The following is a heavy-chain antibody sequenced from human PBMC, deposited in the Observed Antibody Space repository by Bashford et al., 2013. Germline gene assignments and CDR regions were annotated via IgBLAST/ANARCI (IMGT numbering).Heavy chain of an antibody. CDR3: ARDYYDSSGYRDAFDI. V-gene: IGHV1-18*01. J-gene: IGHJ3*02. Sequence: WVRQAPGQGLEWMGWISAYNGNTNYAQKLQGRVTMTTDTSTSTAYMELRSLRSDDTAVYYCARDYYDSSGYRDAFDIWGQGTMVTVSS. D-gene: IGHD3-22*01. CDR2: ISAYNGNT.